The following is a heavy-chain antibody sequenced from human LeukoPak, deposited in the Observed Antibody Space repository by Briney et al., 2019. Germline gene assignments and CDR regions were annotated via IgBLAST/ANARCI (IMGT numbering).Heavy chain of an antibody. CDR3: AVDSSSDAFDI. D-gene: IGHD6-6*01. V-gene: IGHV3-53*01. CDR2: IYSGGST. CDR1: GFTVSSNY. J-gene: IGHJ3*02. Sequence: GGSLRLSCAASGFTVSSNYMSWVRQAPGKGLEWVSVIYSGGSTYYADSVEGRFTISRDNSKNTLYPQMNSLRAEDTAVYYCAVDSSSDAFDIWGQGTMVTVSS.